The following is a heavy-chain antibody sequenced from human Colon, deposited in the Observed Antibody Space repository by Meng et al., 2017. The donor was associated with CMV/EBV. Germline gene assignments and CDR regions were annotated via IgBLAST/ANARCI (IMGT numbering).Heavy chain of an antibody. D-gene: IGHD6-13*01. CDR1: GFTFSNFA. CDR2: ISGNGVTT. J-gene: IGHJ4*02. V-gene: IGHV3-23*01. Sequence: GESLKISCAASGFTFSNFAMSWVRQAPGEGLEWLSVISGNGVTTYYAGAVKGRFTLSRDNSRNILYLQLTGLRVEDTAIYYCTKMGADIAAAAHFDGWGQGTLVTVSS. CDR3: TKMGADIAAAAHFDG.